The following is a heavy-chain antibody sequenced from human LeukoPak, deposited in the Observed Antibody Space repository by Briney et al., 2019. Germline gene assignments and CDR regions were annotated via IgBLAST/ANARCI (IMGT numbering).Heavy chain of an antibody. J-gene: IGHJ4*02. CDR2: ISWNCGSI. V-gene: IGHV3-9*01. CDR1: GFTFDDYA. CDR3: AKDSRVRGVYYFDY. D-gene: IGHD3-10*01. Sequence: GGSLRLSCAASGFTFDDYAMHWVRQAPGKGLEWVSGISWNCGSIGYADSVKGRFTISRDNAKNSLYLQMNSLRTEDTALYYCAKDSRVRGVYYFDYWGQGTLVTVSS.